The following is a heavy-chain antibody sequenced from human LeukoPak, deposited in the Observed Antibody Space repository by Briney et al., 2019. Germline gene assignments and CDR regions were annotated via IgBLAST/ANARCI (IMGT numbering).Heavy chain of an antibody. Sequence: GGSLRLSCTASGFTFSDHYMDWVRQPPGKGLEWVGRTRNKANSYTTEYAASVIGRFNISRDDSKNSLYLQMNSLKTEATAVYYCAIFTMIVGFDYWGQGTLVTVSS. CDR2: TRNKANSYTT. CDR1: GFTFSDHY. CDR3: AIFTMIVGFDY. D-gene: IGHD3-22*01. V-gene: IGHV3-72*01. J-gene: IGHJ4*02.